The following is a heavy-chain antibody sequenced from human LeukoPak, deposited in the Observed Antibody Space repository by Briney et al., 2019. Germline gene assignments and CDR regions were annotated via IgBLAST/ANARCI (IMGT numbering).Heavy chain of an antibody. D-gene: IGHD5-24*01. CDR1: GYSISSGFY. CDR2: IYHSGST. J-gene: IGHJ4*02. CDR3: ARHEAEMATILGNY. Sequence: SETLSLTCAVSGYSISSGFYWAWIRQPPGKGLEWVGSIYHSGSTFYTPSLKSRVTISVDTSKTQFSLRLSSMTAADTAVYYCARHEAEMATILGNYWGQGTLVTVSS. V-gene: IGHV4-38-2*01.